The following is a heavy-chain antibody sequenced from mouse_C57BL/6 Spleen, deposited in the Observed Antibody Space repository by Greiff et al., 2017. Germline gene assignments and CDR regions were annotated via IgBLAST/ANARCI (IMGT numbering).Heavy chain of an antibody. CDR3: APTTVVAHWYFDV. V-gene: IGHV1-15*01. CDR1: GYTFTDYE. Sequence: VQLQQSGAELVRPGASVTLSCKASGYTFTDYEMHWVKQTPVHGLEWIGAIDPETGGTAYNQKFKGKAILTADKSSSTAYMELRSLTSEDSAVYYCAPTTVVAHWYFDVWGTGTTVTVSS. D-gene: IGHD1-1*01. CDR2: IDPETGGT. J-gene: IGHJ1*03.